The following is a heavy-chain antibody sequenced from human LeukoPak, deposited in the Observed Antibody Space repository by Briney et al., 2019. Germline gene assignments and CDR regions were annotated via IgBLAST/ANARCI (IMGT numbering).Heavy chain of an antibody. V-gene: IGHV4-34*01. CDR2: INHSGST. Sequence: SETLSLTCAVYGGSFSGYYWSWIRQPPGKGLEWIGEINHSGSTNYNPSLKSRVTISVDTSKNQFSLRLSSVTAADTAVYYCARLLYNSGPGDYMDVWGKGTTVTISS. J-gene: IGHJ6*03. CDR3: ARLLYNSGPGDYMDV. CDR1: GGSFSGYY. D-gene: IGHD6-19*01.